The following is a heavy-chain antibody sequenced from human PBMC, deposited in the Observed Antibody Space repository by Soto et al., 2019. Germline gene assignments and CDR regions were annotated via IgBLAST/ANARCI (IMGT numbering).Heavy chain of an antibody. CDR3: PRIQRISMIVVANPYFDY. V-gene: IGHV2-26*01. J-gene: IGHJ4*02. D-gene: IGHD3-22*01. CDR2: IFSNDEK. CDR1: GFSLSNPRMG. Sequence: ESGPTLVNPTATLTLTCTVSGFSLSNPRMGVSWIRQPPGKALEWLAHIFSNDEKSYSKSLKSRLTISRDSSKSQVVLPMTNCDPMDTATYYCPRIQRISMIVVANPYFDYCGQGALGPVSS.